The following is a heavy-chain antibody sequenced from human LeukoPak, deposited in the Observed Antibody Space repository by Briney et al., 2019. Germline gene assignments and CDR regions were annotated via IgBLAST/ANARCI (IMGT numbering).Heavy chain of an antibody. Sequence: GGSLRLSCAASGFTFSSYAMSWVRQAPGKGLEWVANIKQDGSEKYYVDSVKGRFTISRDNAKNSLYLQMNSLRAEDTAVYYCARDRRGSGWFQAPYYYYYGMDVWGQGTTVTVSS. J-gene: IGHJ6*02. V-gene: IGHV3-7*01. CDR3: ARDRRGSGWFQAPYYYYYGMDV. CDR2: IKQDGSEK. CDR1: GFTFSSYA. D-gene: IGHD6-19*01.